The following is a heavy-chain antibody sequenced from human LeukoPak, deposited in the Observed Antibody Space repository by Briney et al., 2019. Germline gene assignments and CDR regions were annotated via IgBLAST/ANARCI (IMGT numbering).Heavy chain of an antibody. CDR3: ARDSKYYDSSGFDY. J-gene: IGHJ4*02. D-gene: IGHD3-22*01. CDR1: GFTFSSYS. CDR2: ISSSSSSI. V-gene: IGHV3-21*01. Sequence: PGGSLRLSCAASGFTFSSYSMNWVRQAPGKGPEWVSRISSSSSSIFYTDSVKGRFTISRDNAKNSLSLQMNSLRAEDTAVYYCARDSKYYDSSGFDYWGQGTLVTVSS.